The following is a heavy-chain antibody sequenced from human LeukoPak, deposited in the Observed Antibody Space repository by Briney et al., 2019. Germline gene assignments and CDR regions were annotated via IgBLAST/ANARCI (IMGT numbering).Heavy chain of an antibody. CDR3: ARFPYYDFWSGYFGAEWAYNFDY. CDR1: GGSISSYY. Sequence: KPSETLSLTCTVSGGSISSYYWSWIRQPAGKGLEWIGRIYTSGSTNYNPSLKSRVTMSVDTSKNQFSLKLSSVTAADTAVYYCARFPYYDFWSGYFGAEWAYNFDYWGQGTLVTVSS. J-gene: IGHJ4*02. D-gene: IGHD3-3*01. CDR2: IYTSGST. V-gene: IGHV4-4*07.